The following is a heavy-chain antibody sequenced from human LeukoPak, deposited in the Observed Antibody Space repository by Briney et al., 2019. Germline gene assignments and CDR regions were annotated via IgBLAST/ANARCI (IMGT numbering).Heavy chain of an antibody. CDR3: ASSYCGGDWYSDYYYYGMDV. CDR1: GGSISSSSYY. V-gene: IGHV4-39*07. D-gene: IGHD2-21*02. Sequence: SETLSLTFTVSGGSISSSSYYWGWIRQPPGKGLEWIGSIYYSGSTYYNPSLKSRVTISVDTSKNQFSLKLSSVTAADTAVYYCASSYCGGDWYSDYYYYGMDVWGQGTTVTVSS. J-gene: IGHJ6*02. CDR2: IYYSGST.